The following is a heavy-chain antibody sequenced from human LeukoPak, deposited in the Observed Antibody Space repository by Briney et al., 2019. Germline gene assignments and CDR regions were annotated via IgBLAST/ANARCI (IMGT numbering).Heavy chain of an antibody. J-gene: IGHJ6*02. V-gene: IGHV1-3*01. CDR1: GYTFTSYA. Sequence: ASVKVSCKASGYTFTSYAMHWVRQAPGQRLEWMGWINAGNGNTKYSQKFQGRVTITRDTSASTAYMELSSLRSEDTAVYYCARSRYSSLQAYGMDVWGQGTTVTVSS. CDR3: ARSRYSSLQAYGMDV. D-gene: IGHD6-13*01. CDR2: INAGNGNT.